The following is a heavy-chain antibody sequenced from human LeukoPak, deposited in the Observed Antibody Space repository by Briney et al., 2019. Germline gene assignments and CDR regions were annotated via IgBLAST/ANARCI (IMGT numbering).Heavy chain of an antibody. J-gene: IGHJ4*02. Sequence: GGSLRLSCAASGFTFSSYGMSWVRQAPGKGLEWVSAISGSGGSTYYADSVKGRFTISRDNSKNTLYLQMNSLRAEDTAVYYCAKAPVTSCRGAYCYPFDSWGQGTLVTVSS. CDR2: ISGSGGST. D-gene: IGHD2-21*01. V-gene: IGHV3-23*01. CDR1: GFTFSSYG. CDR3: AKAPVTSCRGAYCYPFDS.